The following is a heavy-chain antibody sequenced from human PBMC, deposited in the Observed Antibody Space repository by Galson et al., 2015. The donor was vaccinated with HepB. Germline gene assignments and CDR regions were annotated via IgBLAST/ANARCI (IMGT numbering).Heavy chain of an antibody. V-gene: IGHV3-30-3*01. J-gene: IGHJ5*02. Sequence: SLRLSCAASGFTFRSYAMHWVRQAPGKGLGWVPVISYDGSNKYYADSVKGRFTISRDNSKNTLYLQMNSLRAEDTAVYYCAREEREGWFDPWGQGTLVTVSS. CDR3: AREEREGWFDP. CDR1: GFTFRSYA. CDR2: ISYDGSNK.